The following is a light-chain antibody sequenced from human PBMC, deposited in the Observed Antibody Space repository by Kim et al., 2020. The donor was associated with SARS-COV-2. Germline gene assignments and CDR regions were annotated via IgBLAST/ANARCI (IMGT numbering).Light chain of an antibody. J-gene: IGLJ2*01. Sequence: GQGVTISCSGSSSNIESNYVYWYQQLPGTAPKLLIYRNNQRHSGVPDRFSGSKSGTSASLAISGLRSEDEADYYCAAWDDSLSGVVFGGGTKLTVL. CDR2: RNN. V-gene: IGLV1-47*01. CDR1: SSNIESNY. CDR3: AAWDDSLSGVV.